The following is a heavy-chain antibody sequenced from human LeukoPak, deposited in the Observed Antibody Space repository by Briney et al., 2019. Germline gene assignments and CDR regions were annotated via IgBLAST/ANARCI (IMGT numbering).Heavy chain of an antibody. V-gene: IGHV6-1*01. CDR3: ARSEEDSSGWPYFDY. J-gene: IGHJ4*02. CDR1: GDSVSINSAA. CDR2: TYYRSKWYN. Sequence: SQTLSLTFAISGDSVSINSAAWNWIRQSPSRGLEWLGRTYYRSKWYNDYAVSVKSRITINPDTSKNQFSLQLNSVTPEDTAVYYCARSEEDSSGWPYFDYWGQGTLVTVSS. D-gene: IGHD6-19*01.